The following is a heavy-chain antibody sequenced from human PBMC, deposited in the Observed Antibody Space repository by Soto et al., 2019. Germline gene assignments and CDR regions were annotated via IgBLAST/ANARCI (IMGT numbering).Heavy chain of an antibody. J-gene: IGHJ6*03. Sequence: GASVKVSCKASGYTFTNYGISWVRQAPGQGLERMGWISAYNGNTNYAQKLQGRVTMTTDTSTSTAYMELRSLRSDDTAVYYCARVGYCSSTSCYGEDYYYYMDVWGKGTKVTVSS. CDR1: GYTFTNYG. CDR3: ARVGYCSSTSCYGEDYYYYMDV. V-gene: IGHV1-18*01. D-gene: IGHD2-2*01. CDR2: ISAYNGNT.